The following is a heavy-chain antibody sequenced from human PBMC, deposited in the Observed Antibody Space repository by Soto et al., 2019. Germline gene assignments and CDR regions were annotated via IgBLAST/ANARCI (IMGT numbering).Heavy chain of an antibody. D-gene: IGHD4-17*01. V-gene: IGHV4-39*01. CDR2: IYYSGST. CDR1: GGSISSSSYY. J-gene: IGHJ5*02. CDR3: ARFYGDYKNWFDP. Sequence: TSETLSLTCTVSGGSISSSSYYWGWIRQPPGKGLEWIGSIYYSGSTYYNPSLKSRVTISVDTSKNQFSLKLSSVTAADTAVYYCARFYGDYKNWFDPWGQGTLVTVSS.